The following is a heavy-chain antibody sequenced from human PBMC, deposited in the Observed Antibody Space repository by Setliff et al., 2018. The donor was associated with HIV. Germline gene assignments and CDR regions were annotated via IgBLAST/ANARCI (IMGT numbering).Heavy chain of an antibody. J-gene: IGHJ4*02. CDR1: GGTFSSYA. CDR2: IIPIFGTA. V-gene: IGHV1-69*05. CDR3: ARDGPGAAHFDY. D-gene: IGHD3-10*01. Sequence: SVKVSCKASGGTFSSYAISWVRQAPGQGLEWMGGIIPIFGTANYAQKFQGRVTITTDESTSTAYMELSSLRSDDTAIYYCARDGPGAAHFDYWGQGTLVTVSS.